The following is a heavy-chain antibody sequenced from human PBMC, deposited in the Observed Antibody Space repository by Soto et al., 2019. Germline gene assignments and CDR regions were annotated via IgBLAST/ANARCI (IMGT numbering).Heavy chain of an antibody. Sequence: QVLLQQSGSEAKKPGASVRLSCKASGHTFTHYLIHWVRQAPGQRLEWMGWINPGNTNTKYSQKFQGRVTFTRDTSASTAYMELSSLTSEDAALYYCARDHSVSSWQTPYYFDLWGQGTLVTVSS. D-gene: IGHD6-13*01. CDR2: INPGNTNT. CDR1: GHTFTHYL. V-gene: IGHV1-3*01. J-gene: IGHJ4*02. CDR3: ARDHSVSSWQTPYYFDL.